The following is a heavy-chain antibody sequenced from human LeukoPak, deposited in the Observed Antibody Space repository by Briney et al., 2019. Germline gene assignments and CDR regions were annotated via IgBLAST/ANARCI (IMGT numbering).Heavy chain of an antibody. J-gene: IGHJ4*02. CDR3: ATLDSFFDY. D-gene: IGHD4-11*01. CDR1: GFTFSIYW. Sequence: GGSLRFSCAASGFTFSIYWMSWVRQAPGKGLEWVANIKKDGSEKNYVDSVKGRFTISRDNAKNSLYLQMNSLRAEDTAVYYCATLDSFFDYWGQGTLVTVSS. V-gene: IGHV3-7*01. CDR2: IKKDGSEK.